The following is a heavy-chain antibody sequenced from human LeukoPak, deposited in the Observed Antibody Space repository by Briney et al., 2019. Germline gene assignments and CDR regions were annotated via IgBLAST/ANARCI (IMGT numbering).Heavy chain of an antibody. CDR2: IYTSGST. D-gene: IGHD3-10*01. V-gene: IGHV4-61*02. CDR3: ARLGVTMVRGVRAGYYYYCYMDV. CDR1: GGSISSGSYY. Sequence: PSQTLSLTCTVSGGSISSGSYYWSWIRQPAGKGLEWIGRIYTSGSTNYNPSLKSRVTISVDTSKNQFSLKLSSVTAADTAVYYCARLGVTMVRGVRAGYYYYCYMDVWGKGTTVTISS. J-gene: IGHJ6*03.